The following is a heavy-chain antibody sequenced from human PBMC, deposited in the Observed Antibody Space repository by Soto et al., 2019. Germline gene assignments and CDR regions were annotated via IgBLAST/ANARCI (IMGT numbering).Heavy chain of an antibody. CDR1: GFTFSDYY. J-gene: IGHJ4*02. CDR3: ARVRGAAADYFDF. D-gene: IGHD6-13*01. Sequence: QVQLVESGGGLVKPGGSLRLSCAVSGFTFSDYYMTWIRQAPGKGLEWVSYISSSTSHTNYADSVKGRFTISRDNAKNSLVLQMNSLRAEDTAVYYCARVRGAAADYFDFWGQGTLVTVSS. V-gene: IGHV3-11*05. CDR2: ISSSTSHT.